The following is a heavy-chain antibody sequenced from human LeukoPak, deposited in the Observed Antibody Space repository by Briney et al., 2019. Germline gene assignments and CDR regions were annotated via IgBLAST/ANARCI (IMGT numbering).Heavy chain of an antibody. CDR1: GGSFSGYY. V-gene: IGHV4-34*01. CDR3: ASGSITIFGVVINRFGY. D-gene: IGHD3-3*01. CDR2: INHSGST. J-gene: IGHJ4*02. Sequence: PSETLSLTCAVYGGSFSGYYWSWIRQPPGKGLEWIGEINHSGSTDYKPSLKSRVTISVDKSKNQFSLKLSSVTAADTAVYYCASGSITIFGVVINRFGYWGQGTLVTVPS.